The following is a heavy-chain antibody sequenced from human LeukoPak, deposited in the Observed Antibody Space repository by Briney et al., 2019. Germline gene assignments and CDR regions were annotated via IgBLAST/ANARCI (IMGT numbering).Heavy chain of an antibody. CDR1: GFTFSSYG. D-gene: IGHD2-15*01. CDR3: AKGCSGGSCHGHYYFDY. J-gene: IGHJ4*02. V-gene: IGHV3-23*01. Sequence: GGSLRLSCAASGFTFSSYGMSWVRQAPGKGLEWVSAISGSGGSTYYADSVKGRFTISRDNSKNTLYLQMNSLRAEDTAVYYCAKGCSGGSCHGHYYFDYWGQGTLVTVSS. CDR2: ISGSGGST.